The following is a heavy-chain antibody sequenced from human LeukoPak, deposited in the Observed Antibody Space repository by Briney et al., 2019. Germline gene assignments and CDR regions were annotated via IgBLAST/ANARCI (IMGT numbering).Heavy chain of an antibody. V-gene: IGHV3-23*01. CDR2: ISGSGGST. J-gene: IGHJ6*02. D-gene: IGHD6-19*01. CDR3: AKAAVAGTFFGYYYYYGMDV. Sequence: GGSLRLSCAASGFTFSSYAMSWVRQAPGKGLEWVSAISGSGGSTYYADSVKGRFTISRDNSKNTLYLQMNSLRAKDTAVYYCAKAAVAGTFFGYYYYYGMDVWGQGTTVTVSS. CDR1: GFTFSSYA.